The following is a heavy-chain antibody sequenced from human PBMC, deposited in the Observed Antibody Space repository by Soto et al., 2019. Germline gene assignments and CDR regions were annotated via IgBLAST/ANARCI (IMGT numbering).Heavy chain of an antibody. CDR1: GDSISSTNYF. J-gene: IGHJ5*02. CDR2: IYSSGST. Sequence: QLQLQESGPGLVKPSETLSLTCTVSGDSISSTNYFWGYIRQHPGKGLEWIGSIYSSGSTFYNPSLKSRVTISVDTSKNQFSLRVSSVTAADTGVYYCARHMDYGEPSTLGWFDPWGQGTLVTVSS. D-gene: IGHD4-17*01. V-gene: IGHV4-39*01. CDR3: ARHMDYGEPSTLGWFDP.